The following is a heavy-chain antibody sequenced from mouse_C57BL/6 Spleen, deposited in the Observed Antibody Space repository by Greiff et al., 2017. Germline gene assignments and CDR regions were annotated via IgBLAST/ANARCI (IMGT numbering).Heavy chain of an antibody. Sequence: VQLQQSGPELVKPGASVKISCKASGYAFSSSWMNWVKQRPGKGLEWIGRIYPGDGDTNYNGKFKGKATLTADKSSSTAYMQLSSLTSEDSAVYFCARGLGGTASYWGQGTLVTVSA. D-gene: IGHD4-1*01. CDR3: ARGLGGTASY. CDR1: GYAFSSSW. CDR2: IYPGDGDT. V-gene: IGHV1-82*01. J-gene: IGHJ3*01.